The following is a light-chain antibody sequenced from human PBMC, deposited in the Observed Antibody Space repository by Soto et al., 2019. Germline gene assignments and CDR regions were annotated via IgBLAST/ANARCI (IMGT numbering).Light chain of an antibody. J-gene: IGLJ1*01. Sequence: QSALTQPRSLSGSPGQSVTISCTGSNSDVGAYDYVSWYQQHPAKAPKLMIYDVTERPSGVPDRFSGSKSGNTASLTISGLQADDEADYYCCSFAGNYIYVFGTGTKVTVL. CDR1: NSDVGAYDY. CDR3: CSFAGNYIYV. V-gene: IGLV2-11*01. CDR2: DVT.